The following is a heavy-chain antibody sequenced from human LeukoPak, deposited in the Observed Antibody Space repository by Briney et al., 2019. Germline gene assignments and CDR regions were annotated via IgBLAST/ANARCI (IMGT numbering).Heavy chain of an antibody. D-gene: IGHD3-22*01. CDR1: GGSMSSYY. CDR3: ARSMYYDSSGYYFDY. CDR2: IYYSGST. J-gene: IGHJ4*02. Sequence: SETLSLTCTVSGGSMSSYYWSWIRQPPGKGLEWIGYIYYSGSTNYNPSLKSRVTISVDTSKNQFSLKLSSVTAADTAVYYCARSMYYDSSGYYFDYWGQGTLVTVSS. V-gene: IGHV4-59*08.